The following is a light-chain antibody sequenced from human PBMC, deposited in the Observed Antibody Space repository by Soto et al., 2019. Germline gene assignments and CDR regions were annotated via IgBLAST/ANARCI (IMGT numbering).Light chain of an antibody. CDR3: SSYRRPTSGV. CDR2: DVS. J-gene: IGLJ3*02. CDR1: SSDVGGYNY. Sequence: QSALTQPRSVSGSPGQSVTISCTGTSSDVGGYNYVSWYQQYSGKAPKLVIYDVSKRPSGVPDRFSGSKSGNTASLTISGLQAEDEADYYCSSYRRPTSGVFGGGTKLTVL. V-gene: IGLV2-11*01.